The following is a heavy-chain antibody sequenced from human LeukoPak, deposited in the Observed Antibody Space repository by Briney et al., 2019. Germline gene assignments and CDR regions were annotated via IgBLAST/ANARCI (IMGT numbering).Heavy chain of an antibody. J-gene: IGHJ6*03. CDR3: ARVNREDKGYYYYYMDV. Sequence: ASVKVSCKASGYTFSGSYIHWVRQAPGQGLEWMGRINPNSGGTNYAQKFQGRVTMTRDTSISTAYMELSRLRSDDTAVYYCARVNREDKGYYYYYMDVWGKGTTVTVSS. CDR2: INPNSGGT. V-gene: IGHV1-2*06. D-gene: IGHD1-14*01. CDR1: GYTFSGSY.